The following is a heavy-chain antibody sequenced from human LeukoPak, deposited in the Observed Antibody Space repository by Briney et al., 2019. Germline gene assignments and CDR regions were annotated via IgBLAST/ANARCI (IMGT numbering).Heavy chain of an antibody. CDR3: ARQYYDFWSGGY. Sequence: GESLKISCKGSGYSFTNYWISWVRQMPGKGLEWMGRIDPSDSYTNYSPSFQGHVTISADKSISTAYLQWSSLKASDTAMYYCARQYYDFWSGGYWGQGTLVTVSS. CDR2: IDPSDSYT. V-gene: IGHV5-10-1*01. CDR1: GYSFTNYW. D-gene: IGHD3-3*01. J-gene: IGHJ4*02.